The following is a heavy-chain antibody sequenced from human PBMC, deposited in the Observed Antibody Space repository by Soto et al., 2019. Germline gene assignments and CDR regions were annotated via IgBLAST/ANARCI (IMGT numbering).Heavy chain of an antibody. J-gene: IGHJ6*02. V-gene: IGHV1-2*04. Sequence: ASVKVSCKASGYTFTGYYMHWVRQAPGQGLEWMGWINPNSGGTNYAQKFQGWVTMTRDTSISTAYMELSRLRSDDTAVYYCARGSDGYSSSWYGSYYYYGMDVWGQGTKVTVSS. D-gene: IGHD6-13*01. CDR2: INPNSGGT. CDR3: ARGSDGYSSSWYGSYYYYGMDV. CDR1: GYTFTGYY.